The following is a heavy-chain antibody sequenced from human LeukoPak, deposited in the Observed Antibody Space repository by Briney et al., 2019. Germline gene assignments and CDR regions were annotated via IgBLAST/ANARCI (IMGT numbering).Heavy chain of an antibody. CDR2: INHSGST. Sequence: SETLSLTCAVYGGSFSGYYWSWIRQPPGKGLEWIGEINHSGSTNYNPSLKSRVTISVDTSKNQFSLKLSSVTAADTAVYYCASHYDSSGYYRGRQHWGQGTLVTVSS. CDR3: ASHYDSSGYYRGRQH. D-gene: IGHD3-22*01. J-gene: IGHJ1*01. CDR1: GGSFSGYY. V-gene: IGHV4-34*01.